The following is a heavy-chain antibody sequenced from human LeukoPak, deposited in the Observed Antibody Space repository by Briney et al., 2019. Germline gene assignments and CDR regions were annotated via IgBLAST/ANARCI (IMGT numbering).Heavy chain of an antibody. D-gene: IGHD3-3*01. Sequence: SETLSLTCTVPGGPISSSRYYWGSIRQPPGKGQEWIGRIYCSVRTYYNPPLKDRVTLTVDPSKNQVSLPLSSVPAPVTPVDYCARGPRYYFCGGYYTPYWYFDLWGRGTLVTVSS. J-gene: IGHJ2*01. CDR2: IYCSVRT. CDR1: GGPISSSRYY. CDR3: ARGPRYYFCGGYYTPYWYFDL. V-gene: IGHV4-39*07.